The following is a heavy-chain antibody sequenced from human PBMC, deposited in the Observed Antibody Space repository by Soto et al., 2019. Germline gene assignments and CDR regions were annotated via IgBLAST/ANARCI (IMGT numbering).Heavy chain of an antibody. V-gene: IGHV1-18*01. J-gene: IGHJ4*02. Sequence: ASVKVSCKASGGTFSTSAISWVRQAPGQGLEWMGWISAYNGNTNYAQKLQGRVTMTTDTSTSTAYMELRSLRSDDTAVYYCARKDYPVEYWGQGTLVTVSS. CDR3: ARKDYPVEY. CDR2: ISAYNGNT. D-gene: IGHD3-16*01. CDR1: GGTFSTSA.